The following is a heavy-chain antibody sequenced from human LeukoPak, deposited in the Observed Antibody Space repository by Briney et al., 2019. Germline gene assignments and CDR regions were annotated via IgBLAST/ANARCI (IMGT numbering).Heavy chain of an antibody. Sequence: PSETLSLTCTVSGGSINTYYWSWIRQSAGKGLEWIGRIYSTGSTSYNPSLKSRVTMSIDTSKNQFSLNLSSVTAADTAIYYCSTGGSSWYHWFDLWGQGTLVTVSS. V-gene: IGHV4-4*07. CDR1: GGSINTYY. J-gene: IGHJ5*02. CDR3: STGGSSWYHWFDL. CDR2: IYSTGST. D-gene: IGHD6-13*01.